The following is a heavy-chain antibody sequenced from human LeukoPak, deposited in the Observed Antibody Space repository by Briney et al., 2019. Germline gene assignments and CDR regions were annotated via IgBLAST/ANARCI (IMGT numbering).Heavy chain of an antibody. J-gene: IGHJ4*02. CDR3: ARPYCSSTSCYTGIGY. D-gene: IGHD2-2*02. CDR2: ISSSSSYI. Sequence: GGSLRLSCAASGFTFSSYSMNWVRQAPGKGLECVSSISSSSSYIYYADSVKGRFTISRDNAKNSLYLQMNSLRAEDTAVYYCARPYCSSTSCYTGIGYWGQGTLVTVSS. V-gene: IGHV3-21*01. CDR1: GFTFSSYS.